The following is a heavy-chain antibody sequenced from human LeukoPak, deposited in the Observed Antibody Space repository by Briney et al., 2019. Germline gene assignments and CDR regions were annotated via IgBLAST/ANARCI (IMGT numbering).Heavy chain of an antibody. CDR2: TYYRSKWYN. Sequence: SQTLSLTCAISGDSFSGNSTGYDWIRQSPSRGLEWLGRTYYRSKWYNDYAVSLKSRIPINPDTSKNQLSLQLNSVTPDDTAVYYCARGGQGDGYSADEAFDFWGQGTMVTVSS. J-gene: IGHJ3*01. D-gene: IGHD5-24*01. CDR3: ARGGQGDGYSADEAFDF. V-gene: IGHV6-1*01. CDR1: GDSFSGNSTG.